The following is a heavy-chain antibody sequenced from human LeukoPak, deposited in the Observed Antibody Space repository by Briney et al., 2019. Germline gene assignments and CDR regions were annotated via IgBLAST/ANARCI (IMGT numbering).Heavy chain of an antibody. CDR3: ARLHCSGGSCYARFDY. V-gene: IGHV4-34*01. Sequence: SETLSLTCAVYGGSFSGYYWSWIRQPPGKGLEWIGEINHSGSTNYSPSLKSRVTISVDTSKNQFSLKLSSVTAADTAVYYCARLHCSGGSCYARFDYWGQGTLVTVSS. CDR1: GGSFSGYY. CDR2: INHSGST. J-gene: IGHJ4*02. D-gene: IGHD2-15*01.